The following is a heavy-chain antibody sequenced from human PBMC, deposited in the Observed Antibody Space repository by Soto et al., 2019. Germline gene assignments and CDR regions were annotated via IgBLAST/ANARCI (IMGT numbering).Heavy chain of an antibody. CDR2: IYYSGRT. D-gene: IGHD2-21*02. CDR1: DGSISNNIFY. Sequence: TSETLSLTCTVSDGSISNNIFYWGWIRQPPGKGLEWIGSIYYSGRTYNNPSLRSRVSMSIDTSKDQFSLKLKSVTAADTALYFCARQRTSVVTQAYFDVWGPGSLVTVSS. J-gene: IGHJ4*02. V-gene: IGHV4-39*01. CDR3: ARQRTSVVTQAYFDV.